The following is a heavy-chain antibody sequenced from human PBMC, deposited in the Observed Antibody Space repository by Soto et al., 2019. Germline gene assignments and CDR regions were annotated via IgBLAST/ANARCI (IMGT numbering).Heavy chain of an antibody. V-gene: IGHV1-69*13. CDR3: ARVTRGCSSTSCYPGWFDP. Sequence: PAELSCKASRGTFSSYASILLRQAPGQWLEWMGGIIPIFGTANYAQKFQGRVTITADESTSTAYMELSSLRSEDTAVYYCARVTRGCSSTSCYPGWFDPWGQGTLVTVSS. CDR2: IIPIFGTA. CDR1: RGTFSSYA. J-gene: IGHJ5*02. D-gene: IGHD2-2*01.